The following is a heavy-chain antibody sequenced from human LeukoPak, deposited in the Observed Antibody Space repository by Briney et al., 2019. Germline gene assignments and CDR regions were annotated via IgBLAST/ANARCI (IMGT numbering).Heavy chain of an antibody. J-gene: IGHJ4*02. V-gene: IGHV4-34*01. CDR1: GGSFSGYY. Sequence: SETLSLTCAVYGGSFSGYYWSWIRQPPGKGLEWIGEINHSGSTNYNPSLKSRVTISVDTSKNQFSLKLSSVTAADTAVYYCARAGTTKLFDYWGQGTLSPSPQ. CDR2: INHSGST. CDR3: ARAGTTKLFDY. D-gene: IGHD1-7*01.